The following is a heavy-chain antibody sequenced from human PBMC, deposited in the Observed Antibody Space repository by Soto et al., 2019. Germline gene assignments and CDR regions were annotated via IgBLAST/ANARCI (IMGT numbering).Heavy chain of an antibody. CDR2: MNPNSGNT. J-gene: IGHJ4*02. Sequence: ASVKVSCKAPGFTFTSYDINWVRQASGQGLEWMGWMNPNSGNTGYAQEFQGRVTMTRNTSISTAYMELSSLRSEDTAVYYCARGTRTQDYWGQGTLVTVSS. V-gene: IGHV1-8*01. CDR1: GFTFTSYD. CDR3: ARGTRTQDY.